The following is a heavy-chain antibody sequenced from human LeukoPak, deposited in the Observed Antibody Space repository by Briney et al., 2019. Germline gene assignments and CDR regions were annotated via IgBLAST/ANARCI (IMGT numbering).Heavy chain of an antibody. D-gene: IGHD5-12*01. CDR2: IYSSVSS. CDR1: GDSINDHY. J-gene: IGHJ6*02. CDR3: ARQLRGYSGYETYYYYGMDV. Sequence: PSETLSLTCTVSGDSINDHYWSWIRQLPGEGLEWIGYIYSSVSSNYNPSLKSRVTISIDTSESQVSLQLSSVTAADTAMYYCARQLRGYSGYETYYYYGMDVWGQGTTVTVSS. V-gene: IGHV4-4*09.